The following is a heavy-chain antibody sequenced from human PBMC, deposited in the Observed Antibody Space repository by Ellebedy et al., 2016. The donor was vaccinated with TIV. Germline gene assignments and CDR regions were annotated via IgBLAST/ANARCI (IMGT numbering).Heavy chain of an antibody. J-gene: IGHJ4*02. CDR1: GFPFSSYA. Sequence: PGGSLRLSCAASGFPFSSYAMHWVRQAPGKGLEWVAYVRYDATVKYYADSVRGRFTISRDNSKNTVYLRMTSLRPEDTAVYFCGKKDYYETSIDYWGQGALVAVSS. CDR3: GKKDYYETSIDY. V-gene: IGHV3-30*02. CDR2: VRYDATVK. D-gene: IGHD3-22*01.